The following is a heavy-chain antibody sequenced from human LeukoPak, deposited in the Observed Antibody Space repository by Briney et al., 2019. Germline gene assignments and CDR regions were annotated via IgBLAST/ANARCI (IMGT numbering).Heavy chain of an antibody. CDR3: ARGRGYSSSWYHY. D-gene: IGHD6-13*01. V-gene: IGHV4-61*08. J-gene: IGHJ4*02. CDR2: IYNRGST. Sequence: SETLSLTCTVSGGSVSSNGYFWNWIRQPPGKGLEWIGYIYNRGSTNYNPSLKSRVTISVDTSKNQFSLKLSSVTAADTAVYYCARGRGYSSSWYHYWGQGTLVTVSS. CDR1: GGSVSSNGYF.